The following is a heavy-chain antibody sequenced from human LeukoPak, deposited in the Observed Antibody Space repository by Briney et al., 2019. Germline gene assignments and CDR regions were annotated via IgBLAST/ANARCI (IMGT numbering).Heavy chain of an antibody. V-gene: IGHV3-66*04. CDR3: ARRHYGSGSYPT. CDR2: IYSDGST. Sequence: RPGGSLRLSCAASGFTFSNYGMLWVRQAPGKGLEWVSVIYSDGSTYYADSVKGRFTISRDNSKNTLFLQMNSLRAEDTAVYYCARRHYGSGSYPTWGQGTLVTVSS. CDR1: GFTFSNYG. J-gene: IGHJ5*02. D-gene: IGHD3-10*01.